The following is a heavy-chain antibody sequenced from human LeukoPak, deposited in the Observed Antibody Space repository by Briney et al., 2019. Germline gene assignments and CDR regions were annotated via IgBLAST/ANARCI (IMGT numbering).Heavy chain of an antibody. V-gene: IGHV1-8*03. CDR1: GYTFTSYD. D-gene: IGHD1-1*01. CDR3: ARGSSGLERPGYYYYYYMDV. CDR2: MNPNSGNT. J-gene: IGHJ6*03. Sequence: GASVKVSCKASGYTFTSYDINWVRQATGQGQEWRGWMNPNSGNTGYAQKFQGRVTITRNTSISTAYMELSSLRSEDTAVYYCARGSSGLERPGYYYYYYMDVWGKGTTVTVSS.